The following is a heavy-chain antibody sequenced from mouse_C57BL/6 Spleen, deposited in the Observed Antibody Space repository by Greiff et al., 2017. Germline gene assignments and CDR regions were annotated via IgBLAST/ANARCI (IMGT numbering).Heavy chain of an antibody. CDR2: LSDGGSYT. CDR3: ARDPSLYEYAY. D-gene: IGHD2-3*01. V-gene: IGHV5-4*01. J-gene: IGHJ3*01. Sequence: EVKLLESGGGLVKPGGSLKLSCAASGFTFSSYAMSWVRQTPEKRLEWVATLSDGGSYTYYPDNVKGRFTISRDNAKNNLYLQMSHLKSEDTAMYYCARDPSLYEYAYWGQGTLVTVSA. CDR1: GFTFSSYA.